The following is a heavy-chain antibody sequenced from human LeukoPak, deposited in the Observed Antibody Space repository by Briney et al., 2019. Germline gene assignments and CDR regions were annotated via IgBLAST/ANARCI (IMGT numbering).Heavy chain of an antibody. CDR1: GYTFTGYY. V-gene: IGHV1-2*02. Sequence: GASVKVSCKASGYTFTGYYLHWVRQAPGQGLEWMGWINPTSGDTSYAQMFQGRVTLTRDTSITTAYMELTRLTSDDTAVYYCARDHDGSGSYGYWGQGTLVTVSS. D-gene: IGHD3-10*01. CDR2: INPTSGDT. CDR3: ARDHDGSGSYGY. J-gene: IGHJ4*02.